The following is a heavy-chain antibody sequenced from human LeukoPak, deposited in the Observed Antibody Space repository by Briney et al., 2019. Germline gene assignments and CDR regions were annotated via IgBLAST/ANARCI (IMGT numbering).Heavy chain of an antibody. CDR2: INPNSGGT. CDR3: ASRDCSSTSCYGLGYYYYYMDV. D-gene: IGHD2-2*01. CDR1: GYTFTGYY. J-gene: IGHJ6*03. Sequence: GASVKVSCKASGYTFTGYYMHWVRQAPGQGLEWMGWINPNSGGTNYAQKFQGRVTMTRDTSISTAYMELSRLRSDYTAVYYCASRDCSSTSCYGLGYYYYYMDVWGKGTTVTVSS. V-gene: IGHV1-2*02.